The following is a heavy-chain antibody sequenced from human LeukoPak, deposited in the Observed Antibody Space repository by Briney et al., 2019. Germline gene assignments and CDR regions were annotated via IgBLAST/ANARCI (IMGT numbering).Heavy chain of an antibody. CDR2: INHSGST. J-gene: IGHJ6*04. CDR1: GVSFSGYY. V-gene: IGHV4-34*01. Sequence: SETLSLTCAVYGVSFSGYYWSWVRQAPGKGLEWVGEINHSGSTNYNASLKSRVTISVDPSKHQFSLKLSSVTAADTAVYYCARRYGSGSYYYYYGMDVWGKGTTVTVSS. D-gene: IGHD3-10*01. CDR3: ARRYGSGSYYYYYGMDV.